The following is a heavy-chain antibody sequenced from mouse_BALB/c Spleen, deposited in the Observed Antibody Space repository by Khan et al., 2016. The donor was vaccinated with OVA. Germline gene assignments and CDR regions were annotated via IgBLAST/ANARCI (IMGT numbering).Heavy chain of an antibody. Sequence: EVQLQQSGPDLVKPGASVKISCKASGYSFTVYYMSWVKQSHGKSLEWIGRVNPNTDNTNYNQEFKGKAILTVDKSSNTAYMELRSLTSEDSAVYFCARGDDFFASWGQGTVVTVSA. CDR3: ARGDDFFAS. CDR2: VNPNTDNT. J-gene: IGHJ3*01. CDR1: GYSFTVYY. D-gene: IGHD2-12*01. V-gene: IGHV1-26*01.